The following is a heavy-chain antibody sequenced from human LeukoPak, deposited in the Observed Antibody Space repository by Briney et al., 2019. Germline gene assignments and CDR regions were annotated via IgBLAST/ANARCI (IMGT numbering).Heavy chain of an antibody. CDR3: ARVLWFGEDEYGMDV. CDR2: IYYSGST. Sequence: PSETLSLTCTVSGPSISSGGYYWSWIRQHPGKGLEWIGYIYYSGSTYYNPSLKSRVTISVDTSKNQFSLKLSSVTAADTAVYYCARVLWFGEDEYGMDVWGKGTTVTVSS. J-gene: IGHJ6*04. V-gene: IGHV4-31*03. CDR1: GPSISSGGYY. D-gene: IGHD3-10*01.